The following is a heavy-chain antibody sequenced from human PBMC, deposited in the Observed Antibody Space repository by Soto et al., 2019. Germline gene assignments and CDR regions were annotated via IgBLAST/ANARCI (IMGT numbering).Heavy chain of an antibody. V-gene: IGHV1-69*02. Sequence: QVHLVQSGAEVKKPGSSVKVSCKASGGTFSSYTITWVRQAPGQGLEWMGRIIPILGIANYAQKFQGRVTITADKSTITAYMELSSLRSEDTAVYYCPRVSAARSELEVAYYMAVWGKGTTVTFSS. CDR3: PRVSAARSELEVAYYMAV. CDR2: IIPILGIA. D-gene: IGHD1-1*01. CDR1: GGTFSSYT. J-gene: IGHJ6*03.